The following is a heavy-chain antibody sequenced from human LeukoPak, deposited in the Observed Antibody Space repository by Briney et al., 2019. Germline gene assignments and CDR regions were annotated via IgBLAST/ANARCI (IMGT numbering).Heavy chain of an antibody. Sequence: PGGSLRLSCAASGFTVSSNYMSWVRQAPGKGLEWVTVIYSGGSTYYADSVKGRFTISRDNSKNTLYLQMNSLRAEDTAVYYCARDPSPVGYCSGGSCYGYWGQGTLVTVSS. CDR2: IYSGGST. V-gene: IGHV3-53*01. CDR3: ARDPSPVGYCSGGSCYGY. D-gene: IGHD2-15*01. J-gene: IGHJ4*02. CDR1: GFTVSSNY.